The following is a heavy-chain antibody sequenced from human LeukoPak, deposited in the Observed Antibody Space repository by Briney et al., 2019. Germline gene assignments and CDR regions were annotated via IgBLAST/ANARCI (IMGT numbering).Heavy chain of an antibody. V-gene: IGHV3-11*01. CDR1: GFTFSDSY. CDR2: ISGSASDV. CDR3: ARPKNVGATTGHFQH. J-gene: IGHJ1*01. D-gene: IGHD1-26*01. Sequence: GGSLRLSCAASGFTFSDSYMTWIRQAPGKGLELLSYISGSASDVNYIDSVRGRFTISRDNAKNSLYLQMNSLRAEDTAVYYCARPKNVGATTGHFQHWGQGTLVTVSS.